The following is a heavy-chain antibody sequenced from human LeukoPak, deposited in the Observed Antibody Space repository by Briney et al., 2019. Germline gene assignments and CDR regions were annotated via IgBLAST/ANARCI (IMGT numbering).Heavy chain of an antibody. CDR3: AKDISKRGLAIADH. J-gene: IGHJ5*02. Sequence: PGGSLRLSCAASGFTFSSYAMSWVRQAPGKGLEWVSLLSWDGGSRYYADSVRGRFTISKDNSKNSLYLQMNSLTTEDTALYYCAKDISKRGLAIADHWGQGTLVTVSS. D-gene: IGHD3-3*02. CDR2: LSWDGGSR. V-gene: IGHV3-43*02. CDR1: GFTFSSYA.